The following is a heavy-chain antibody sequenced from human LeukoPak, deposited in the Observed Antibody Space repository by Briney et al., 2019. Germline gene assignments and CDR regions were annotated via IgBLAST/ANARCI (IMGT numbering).Heavy chain of an antibody. CDR3: ARDSSGALSGGGWYDP. CDR1: NYSTNDGYY. CDR2: VYHSGAT. Sequence: SETLSLTCTVSNYSTNDGYYWGWIRQPPGKGLQWIGGVYHSGATYQNPSLKSRVTISVDTSKNQFSLNLTSVTAADTAVYYCARDSSGALSGGGWYDPWGQGTLVTVSS. D-gene: IGHD6-19*01. V-gene: IGHV4-38-2*02. J-gene: IGHJ5*02.